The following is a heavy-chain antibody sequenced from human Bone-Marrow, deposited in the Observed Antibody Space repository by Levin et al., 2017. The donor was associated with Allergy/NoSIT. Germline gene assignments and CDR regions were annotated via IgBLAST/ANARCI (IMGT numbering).Heavy chain of an antibody. Sequence: GGSLRLSCAASGVIFSSYTMTWGRQGPGKGLEWVSSISHSSTYIEYVDSLKGRFTISRDNAKKSLYLQMKSLRAEDTAIDYCAGQGWVVRGLNHGKDLEYYCSGLDVWGQGTTVTVYS. D-gene: IGHD3-10*01. V-gene: IGHV3-21*01. CDR2: ISHSSTYI. CDR1: GVIFSSYT. J-gene: IGHJ6*02. CDR3: AGQGWVVRGLNHGKDLEYYCSGLDV.